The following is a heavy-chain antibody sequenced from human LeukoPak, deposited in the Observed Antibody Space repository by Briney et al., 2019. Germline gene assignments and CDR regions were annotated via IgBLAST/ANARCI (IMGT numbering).Heavy chain of an antibody. CDR2: ISYDGYNK. J-gene: IGHJ3*02. Sequence: GRSLRLSCAASGFTFSSYGMHWVRRAPGKGLEWVAVISYDGYNKYYADSVRGRFTISRDNSKNTLSLQMNSLRAEDTAVYYCAKDHGDFDAFDIWGQGTMVTVSS. V-gene: IGHV3-30*18. CDR1: GFTFSSYG. D-gene: IGHD7-27*01. CDR3: AKDHGDFDAFDI.